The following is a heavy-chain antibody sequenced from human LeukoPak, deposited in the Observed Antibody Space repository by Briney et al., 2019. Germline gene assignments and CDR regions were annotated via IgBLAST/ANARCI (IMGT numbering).Heavy chain of an antibody. CDR2: ISGSGTYM. Sequence: PGRSLRLSCAASGFTFDDYAMHWVRQAPGKGLEWVSGISGSGTYMYYADSLKGRFTISRDNAKNSLYLQMNSLRAEDTAVYYCARVLDITGTIFDAFDIWGQGTMVTVSS. J-gene: IGHJ3*02. CDR3: ARVLDITGTIFDAFDI. CDR1: GFTFDDYA. V-gene: IGHV3-21*01. D-gene: IGHD1-20*01.